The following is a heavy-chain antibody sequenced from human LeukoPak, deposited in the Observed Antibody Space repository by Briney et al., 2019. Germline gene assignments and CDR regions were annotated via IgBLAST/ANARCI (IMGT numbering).Heavy chain of an antibody. CDR1: GYNFISYY. V-gene: IGHV1-46*01. CDR3: AREDVVLVDAVRYYYYGMDV. Sequence: ASVKVSCKASGYNFISYYMHGVRQAPGQGRECMGIINPSGGSTGYAQKFQDRVTMTRDTSTSTVYMELSSLKSEDTAVYYCAREDVVLVDAVRYYYYGMDVWGQGTTVTVSS. D-gene: IGHD2-8*01. J-gene: IGHJ6*02. CDR2: INPSGGST.